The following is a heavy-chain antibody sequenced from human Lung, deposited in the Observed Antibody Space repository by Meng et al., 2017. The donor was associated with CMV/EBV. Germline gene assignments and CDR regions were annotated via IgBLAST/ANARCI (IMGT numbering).Heavy chain of an antibody. J-gene: IGHJ4*02. Sequence: GGSLRLXCAASGFTFNTYWMHWVRQAPGKGLVWVSRITSDGSSTTYADSVKGRFTISRDNAKNTLYLQMNSLGAEDTAVYYCAREYRLKYDSSGFDFWVQGXLVTVSS. V-gene: IGHV3-74*01. D-gene: IGHD3-22*01. CDR1: GFTFNTYW. CDR3: AREYRLKYDSSGFDF. CDR2: ITSDGSST.